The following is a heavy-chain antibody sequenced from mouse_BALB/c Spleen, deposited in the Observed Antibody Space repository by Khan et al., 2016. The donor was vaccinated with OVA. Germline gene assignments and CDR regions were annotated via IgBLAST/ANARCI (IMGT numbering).Heavy chain of an antibody. V-gene: IGHV3-2*02. CDR3: ARICGGNFDY. J-gene: IGHJ2*01. Sequence: EVQLQESGPGLVKPSQSLYLTCTVTGYSITSDYAWNWIRQFPGNKLEWMGFISYSGNTNYNPSLKSRITITRDTSKNQFFLQLTSVTTEDTATYYGARICGGNFDYWGQGTTLTVSS. CDR2: ISYSGNT. CDR1: GYSITSDYA.